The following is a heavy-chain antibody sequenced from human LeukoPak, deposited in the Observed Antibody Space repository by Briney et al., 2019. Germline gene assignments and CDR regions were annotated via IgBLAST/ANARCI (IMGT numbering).Heavy chain of an antibody. J-gene: IGHJ4*02. CDR1: GGSISSYY. D-gene: IGHD2-15*01. Sequence: SETLPLTCTVSGGSISSYYWSWIRQPPGKELEWIGYIYYSGSTNYNASLKSRVTISVDTSKNQFSLKLSSVTAADTAVYYCARGGGYCSGGSCYSFDYWGQGTLVTVSS. CDR3: ARGGGYCSGGSCYSFDY. CDR2: IYYSGST. V-gene: IGHV4-59*08.